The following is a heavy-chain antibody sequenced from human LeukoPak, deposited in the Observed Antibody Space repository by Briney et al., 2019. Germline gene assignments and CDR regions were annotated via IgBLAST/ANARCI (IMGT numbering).Heavy chain of an antibody. D-gene: IGHD3-3*01. CDR3: ARVGSGSPLTNDY. J-gene: IGHJ4*02. CDR1: GGTFSSYA. V-gene: IGHV1-69*06. Sequence: SVRVSCKASGGTFSSYAISWVRQAHGQGLEWMGGIIPIFGTANYAQKFQGRVTITADKSTSTAYMELSSLRSEDTAVYYCARVGSGSPLTNDYWGQGTLVTVSS. CDR2: IIPIFGTA.